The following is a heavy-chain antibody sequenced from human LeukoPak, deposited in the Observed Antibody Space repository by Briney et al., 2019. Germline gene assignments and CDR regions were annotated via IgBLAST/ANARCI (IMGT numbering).Heavy chain of an antibody. D-gene: IGHD6-13*01. CDR2: ISSSSSTI. CDR3: AKDSSSSCIDY. Sequence: HPGGSLRLSCAASGFTFSSYSMNWVRQAPGKGLEWVSYISSSSSTIYYADSVKGRFTISRDNSKNTLYLQMNSLRAEDTAVYYCAKDSSSSCIDYWGQGTLVTVSS. CDR1: GFTFSSYS. V-gene: IGHV3-48*01. J-gene: IGHJ4*02.